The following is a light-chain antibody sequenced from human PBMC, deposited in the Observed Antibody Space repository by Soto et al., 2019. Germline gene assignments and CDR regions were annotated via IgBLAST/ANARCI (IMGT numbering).Light chain of an antibody. Sequence: DIQMTQSPSSLSASVGDRVTITCRASQSISYWLAWYQQKPGKAPKLLIYKASSLESGVPSRFSGSGSRTELTLTISSLQPDDFATYYCQQYNSSLWAFGPGTKVEIK. CDR2: KAS. CDR3: QQYNSSLWA. J-gene: IGKJ1*01. V-gene: IGKV1-5*03. CDR1: QSISYW.